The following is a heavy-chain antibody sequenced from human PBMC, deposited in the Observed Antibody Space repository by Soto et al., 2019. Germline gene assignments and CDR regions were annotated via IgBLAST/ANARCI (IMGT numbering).Heavy chain of an antibody. J-gene: IGHJ4*02. D-gene: IGHD3-9*01. CDR3: ARAPNYDILTGPFDY. CDR1: GFTVSSNY. Sequence: GGSLRLSCAASGFTVSSNYMSWVRQAPGKGLEWVSVIYSGGSTYYADSVKGRFTISRDNSKNTLYLQMNSLRAEDTAVYYCARAPNYDILTGPFDYWGQGTLVTVSS. CDR2: IYSGGST. V-gene: IGHV3-66*01.